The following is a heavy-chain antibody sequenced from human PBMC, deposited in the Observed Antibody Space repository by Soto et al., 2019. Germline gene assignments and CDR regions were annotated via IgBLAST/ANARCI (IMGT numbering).Heavy chain of an antibody. CDR1: SGSISSTDW. CDR2: VYRSGAI. V-gene: IGHV4-4*02. Sequence: SQTLSLTCAVSSGSISSTDWWSWVRQSPGKGLEWIGEVYRSGAINYSPSFSSRITISVDESRNQFSLKMYFMAAADTAVYYCATHEYASPFFDGWGRGTRLPVSS. D-gene: IGHD2-2*01. J-gene: IGHJ4*02. CDR3: ATHEYASPFFDG.